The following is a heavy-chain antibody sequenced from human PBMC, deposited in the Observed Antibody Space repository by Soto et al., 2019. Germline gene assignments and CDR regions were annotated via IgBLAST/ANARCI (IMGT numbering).Heavy chain of an antibody. CDR3: ARVDETGWFAP. V-gene: IGHV1-8*01. CDR1: GYSFTRDD. Sequence: QVQLVQSGAEAKKPGASVKVSCKTSGYSFTRDDINWVRQAVGQGLQWLGWVNPKNGDTGYAQEFQGRVSMTRNISISTAYMELTGLRPEDTPVYYCARVDETGWFAPWGQGTLVTVSS. CDR2: VNPKNGDT. J-gene: IGHJ5*02.